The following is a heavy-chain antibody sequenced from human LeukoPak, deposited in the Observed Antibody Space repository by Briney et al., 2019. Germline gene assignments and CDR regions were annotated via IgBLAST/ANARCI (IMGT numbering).Heavy chain of an antibody. Sequence: SETLSLTCTVSGGSISSYYWSWIRQPPGKGLDWIGYIYYSGSTNYNPSLKSRVTHSVATSKNQFSLHLPSVTAPHNHGLYCARYFDYWGQGTLVTVSS. CDR3: ARYFDY. V-gene: IGHV4-59*03. CDR1: GGSISSYY. J-gene: IGHJ4*02. CDR2: IYYSGST.